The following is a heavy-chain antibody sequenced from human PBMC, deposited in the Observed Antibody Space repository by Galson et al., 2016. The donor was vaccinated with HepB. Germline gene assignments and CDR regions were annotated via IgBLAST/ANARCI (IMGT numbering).Heavy chain of an antibody. J-gene: IGHJ4*02. V-gene: IGHV4-30-4*01. Sequence: TLSLTCTVSGGSISSGDDHWSRIRQPPGKGLEWIGYICNSGSTYYNPSLKSRTTISVDPSRNQFSLKLTSVAAADTAVYYCGALHCTSTSCYVAYWGQGDLVTVSS. CDR3: GALHCTSTSCYVAY. CDR1: GGSISSGDDH. D-gene: IGHD2-2*01. CDR2: ICNSGST.